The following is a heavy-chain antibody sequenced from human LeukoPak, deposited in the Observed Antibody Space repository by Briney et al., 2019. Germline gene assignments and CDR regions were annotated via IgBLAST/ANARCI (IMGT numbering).Heavy chain of an antibody. CDR3: ARANISWYGPFDY. V-gene: IGHV3-7*04. CDR2: IKQGGSEK. Sequence: GGSLRLSCAASGFTFNTYSMNWVRQAPGKGLEWVANIKQGGSEKYYVDSVKGRFTISRDTAKNSLYLQMNSLRAEDTAVYYCARANISWYGPFDYWGQGTLVTVSS. CDR1: GFTFNTYS. J-gene: IGHJ4*02. D-gene: IGHD6-13*01.